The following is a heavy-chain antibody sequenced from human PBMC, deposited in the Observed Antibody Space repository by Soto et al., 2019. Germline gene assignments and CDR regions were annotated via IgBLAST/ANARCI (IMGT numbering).Heavy chain of an antibody. J-gene: IGHJ6*02. CDR1: GFTFSSYS. V-gene: IGHV3-21*01. Sequence: EVQLVESGGGLVKPGGSLRLSCAASGFTFSSYSMNWVRQAPGKGLEWVSSISSSSSYIYYADSVKGRFTISRDNAKNSLYLQMNSLRAEDTAVYYCASLDIVATGKPPGDYYYDYGMDVWGQGTTVTVSS. CDR3: ASLDIVATGKPPGDYYYDYGMDV. CDR2: ISSSSSYI. D-gene: IGHD5-12*01.